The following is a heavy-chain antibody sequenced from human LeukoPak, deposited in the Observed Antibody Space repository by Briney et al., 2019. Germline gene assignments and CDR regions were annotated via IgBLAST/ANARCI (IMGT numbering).Heavy chain of an antibody. CDR3: ARAHRGYVTSHNRYYYHMDV. V-gene: IGHV4-38-2*02. Sequence: SETLSLTCTVSGYSISNSYYWGWIRQPPGKGLEWIGSIYHSGTTYHKPSLKSRATISVDTSKNQFSLKLSSVTAADTAVYFCARAHRGYVTSHNRYYYHMDVWGKGTTVTVSS. D-gene: IGHD3-10*02. CDR2: IYHSGTT. CDR1: GYSISNSYY. J-gene: IGHJ6*03.